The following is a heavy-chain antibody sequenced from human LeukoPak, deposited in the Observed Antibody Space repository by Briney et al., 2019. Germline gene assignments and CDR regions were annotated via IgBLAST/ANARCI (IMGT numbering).Heavy chain of an antibody. Sequence: WASVKVSCKASGYTFTSYGISWVRQAPGQGLEWMGWISAYNGNTNYAQKLQGRVTMTTDTSTSTAYMELRSLRSDDTAVYYCARDHLPYYDILTGSDAFDIWGQGTMVTVSS. CDR3: ARDHLPYYDILTGSDAFDI. CDR1: GYTFTSYG. CDR2: ISAYNGNT. V-gene: IGHV1-18*01. J-gene: IGHJ3*02. D-gene: IGHD3-9*01.